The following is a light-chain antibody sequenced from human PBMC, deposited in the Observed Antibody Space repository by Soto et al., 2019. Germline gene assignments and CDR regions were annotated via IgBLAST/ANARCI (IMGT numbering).Light chain of an antibody. V-gene: IGLV7-46*01. CDR2: HTT. CDR3: MLTYSGPWV. Sequence: QAVVTQELSLTVSPGGTVTLTCGSSTGAVTSGHYAYWLQQKPGQAPRALIYHTTNTLSWTPARFSASLLGGKAALTLSGAQPEDEALYYCMLTYSGPWVFGGGTKVTVL. J-gene: IGLJ3*02. CDR1: TGAVTSGHY.